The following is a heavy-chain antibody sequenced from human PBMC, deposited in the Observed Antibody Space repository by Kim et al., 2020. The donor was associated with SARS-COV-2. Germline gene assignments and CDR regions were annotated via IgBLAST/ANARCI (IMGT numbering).Heavy chain of an antibody. D-gene: IGHD2-21*02. CDR3: AKERRETARKYYFDC. Sequence: DSVKGRFTISRDNTKNTLYLQMNSQRDEDTAVYYCAKERRETARKYYFDCWGQGTLVTVSS. V-gene: IGHV3-30*02. J-gene: IGHJ4*02.